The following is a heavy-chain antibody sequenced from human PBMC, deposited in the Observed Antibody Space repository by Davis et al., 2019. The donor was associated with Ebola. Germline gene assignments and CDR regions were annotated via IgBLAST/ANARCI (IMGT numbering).Heavy chain of an antibody. CDR2: INHSGST. J-gene: IGHJ6*02. D-gene: IGHD2-2*01. CDR3: ARFGRYCSSTSCYSYGMDV. V-gene: IGHV4-39*07. CDR1: GGSISSGGYY. Sequence: MPSETLSLTCTVSGGSISSGGYYWSWIRQHPGKGLEWIGEINHSGSTYYNPSLKSRVTISVDTSKNQFSLKLSSVTAADTAVYYCARFGRYCSSTSCYSYGMDVWGQGTTVTVSS.